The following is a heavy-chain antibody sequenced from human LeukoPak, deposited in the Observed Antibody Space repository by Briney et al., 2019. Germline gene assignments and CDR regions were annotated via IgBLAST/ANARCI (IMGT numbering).Heavy chain of an antibody. Sequence: GGSLRLSCAASGFTFSTYAMNWVRQAPGKGLEWVSYISGDSNTIHYADSVKGRFTISRDNAKASLYLQVNSLRAEDTAVYYCARDGKRGYDMDVWGQGTTVTVSS. J-gene: IGHJ6*02. CDR3: ARDGKRGYDMDV. CDR2: ISGDSNTI. V-gene: IGHV3-48*04. CDR1: GFTFSTYA.